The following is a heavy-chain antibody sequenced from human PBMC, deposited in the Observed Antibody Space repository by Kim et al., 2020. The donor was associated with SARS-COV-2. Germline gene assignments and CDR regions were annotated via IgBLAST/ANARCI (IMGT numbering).Heavy chain of an antibody. V-gene: IGHV4-59*08. CDR3: ARRRFLEWLDPGPKFDP. CDR1: GGSIISYY. D-gene: IGHD3-3*01. Sequence: SETLSLTCTVSGGSIISYYWSWIRQPPGKGLEWIGYIYYSGSTNYNPSLKSRVTISVDTSKNQFSLKLSSVTAADTAVYYCARRRFLEWLDPGPKFDPWGQGTLVTVSS. J-gene: IGHJ5*02. CDR2: IYYSGST.